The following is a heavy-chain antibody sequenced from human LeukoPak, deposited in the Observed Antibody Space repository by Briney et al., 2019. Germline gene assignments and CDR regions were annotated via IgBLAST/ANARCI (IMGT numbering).Heavy chain of an antibody. V-gene: IGHV1-69*05. Sequence: SVKVSCKASAGTFSSYAISWVRQAPGQGLEWVGGIIPIFGTANYAQKFQGRVTITTDESTSTAYMELSSLRSEDTAVYYCARAHRQYYYDSSGYYSLYYFDYWGQGTLVTVSS. CDR1: AGTFSSYA. D-gene: IGHD3-22*01. CDR2: IIPIFGTA. J-gene: IGHJ4*02. CDR3: ARAHRQYYYDSSGYYSLYYFDY.